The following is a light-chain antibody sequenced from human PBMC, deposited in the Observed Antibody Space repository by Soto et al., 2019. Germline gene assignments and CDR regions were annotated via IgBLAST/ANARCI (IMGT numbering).Light chain of an antibody. CDR3: QQRNSWPPVT. Sequence: EIVLTQSPGTLSLSPGESATLSCRASPSVTNFLAWYQQKPGQAPRLLIYGAFNRATGIPARFSGSGSWTDFTLTISSLEPEDSAIYYCQQRNSWPPVTFGQGTRTEIK. CDR1: PSVTNF. J-gene: IGKJ5*01. V-gene: IGKV3-11*01. CDR2: GAF.